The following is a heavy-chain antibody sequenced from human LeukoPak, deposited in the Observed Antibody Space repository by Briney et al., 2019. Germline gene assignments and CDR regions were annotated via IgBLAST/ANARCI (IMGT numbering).Heavy chain of an antibody. CDR2: IRYDGSNK. Sequence: GGSLRLSCAASGFTFSSYGMHWVRQAPGKGLEWVAFIRYDGSNKYYADSVKGRFTISRDNSMYLQMNSLRAEDTAVYYCAKDGCSSTSCFYYDYWGQGTLVAVSS. J-gene: IGHJ4*02. CDR3: AKDGCSSTSCFYYDY. CDR1: GFTFSSYG. V-gene: IGHV3-30*02. D-gene: IGHD2-2*01.